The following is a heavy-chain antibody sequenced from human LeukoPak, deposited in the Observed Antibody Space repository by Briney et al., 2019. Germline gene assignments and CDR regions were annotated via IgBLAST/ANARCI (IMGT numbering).Heavy chain of an antibody. J-gene: IGHJ4*02. Sequence: SETLSLTCTVSGGSISSYYWSWIRQPPGKGLEWIGYIYHSGSTYYNPSLKSRVTISVDRSKNQFSLKLSSVTAADTAVYYCARVRSCGGDCSTFDYWGQGTLVTVSS. CDR3: ARVRSCGGDCSTFDY. CDR1: GGSISSYY. D-gene: IGHD2-21*01. V-gene: IGHV4-59*12. CDR2: IYHSGST.